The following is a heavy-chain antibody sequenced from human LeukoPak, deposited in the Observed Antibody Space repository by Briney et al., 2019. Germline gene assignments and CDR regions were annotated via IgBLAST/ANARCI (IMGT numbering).Heavy chain of an antibody. D-gene: IGHD3-22*01. Sequence: GGSLRLSCAASGLTFSSYSMNWVRQAPGKGLEWVSSISSSSSYIYYADSVKGRFTISRDNAKNSLYLQMNSLRAEDTAVYYCARDRTNYYDSSGYWDYWGQGTLVTVSS. V-gene: IGHV3-21*01. CDR1: GLTFSSYS. J-gene: IGHJ4*02. CDR3: ARDRTNYYDSSGYWDY. CDR2: ISSSSSYI.